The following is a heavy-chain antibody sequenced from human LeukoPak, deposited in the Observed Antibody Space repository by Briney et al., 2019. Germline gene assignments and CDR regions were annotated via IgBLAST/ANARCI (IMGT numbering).Heavy chain of an antibody. CDR1: GGSISSSSYY. CDR3: ARCSGWYGTIDY. CDR2: IYYSGST. J-gene: IGHJ4*02. D-gene: IGHD6-19*01. V-gene: IGHV4-39*07. Sequence: TSETLSLTCTVSGGSISSSSYYWGWIRQPPGKGLEWIGSIYYSGSTYYNPSLKSRVTISVDASKNQFSLKLSSVTAADTAVYYCARCSGWYGTIDYWGQGTLVTVSS.